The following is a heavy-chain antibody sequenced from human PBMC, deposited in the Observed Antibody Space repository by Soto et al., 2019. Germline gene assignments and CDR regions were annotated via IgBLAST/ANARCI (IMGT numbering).Heavy chain of an antibody. V-gene: IGHV3-30*18. Sequence: GGSLRFSCAASGFTFSSYGMHWVRQAPGKGLEWVAVISYDGSNKYYADSVKGRFTISRDNSKNTLYLQMNSLRAEDTAVYYCAKDDVLLWFGESPYWFDPWGQGTLVTVSS. CDR1: GFTFSSYG. J-gene: IGHJ5*02. D-gene: IGHD3-10*01. CDR3: AKDDVLLWFGESPYWFDP. CDR2: ISYDGSNK.